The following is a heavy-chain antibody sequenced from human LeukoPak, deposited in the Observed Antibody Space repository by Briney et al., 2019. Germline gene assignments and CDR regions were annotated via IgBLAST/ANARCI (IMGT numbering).Heavy chain of an antibody. CDR2: IYYSGST. V-gene: IGHV4-39*01. D-gene: IGHD6-19*01. CDR3: ARPGYSSGWYTFDY. J-gene: IGHJ4*02. CDR1: GGSISSSSYY. Sequence: SETLSLTCTVSGGSISSSSYYWGWIRQPPGKGLEWIGSIYYSGSTYYNPSLKSRVTISVDTSKNQFSLKLSSVTAADTAVYYCARPGYSSGWYTFDYWGQGTLVTVSS.